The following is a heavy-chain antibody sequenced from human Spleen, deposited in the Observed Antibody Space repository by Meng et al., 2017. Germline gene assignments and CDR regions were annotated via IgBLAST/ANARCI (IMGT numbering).Heavy chain of an antibody. V-gene: IGHV4-34*01. CDR3: ARHYFDSSGYLYFFDS. CDR1: GGSFSGYY. Sequence: SQTLSLTCAVYGGSFSGYYWSWIRQPPGKGLEWIGEINHSGSANYSPSLKSRVTISVDTSKNQFSLKLSSVTAADTAVYYCARHYFDSSGYLYFFDSWGQGTRVTVSS. D-gene: IGHD3-22*01. J-gene: IGHJ4*02. CDR2: INHSGSA.